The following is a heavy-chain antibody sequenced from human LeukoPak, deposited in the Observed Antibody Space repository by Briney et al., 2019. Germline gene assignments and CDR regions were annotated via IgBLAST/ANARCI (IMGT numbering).Heavy chain of an antibody. CDR1: GYTFTSHD. CDR3: AREGIAVAGTNWFDP. D-gene: IGHD6-19*01. CDR2: MNPNSGNT. J-gene: IGHJ5*02. Sequence: GESLKISCKASGYTFTSHDINWVRQATGQGLEWMGWMNPNSGNTGYAQKFQGRVTITRNTSISTAYMELSSLRSEDTAVYYCAREGIAVAGTNWFDPWGQGTLVTVSS. V-gene: IGHV1-8*03.